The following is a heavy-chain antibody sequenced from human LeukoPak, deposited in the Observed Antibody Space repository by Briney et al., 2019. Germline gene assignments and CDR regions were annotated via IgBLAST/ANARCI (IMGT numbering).Heavy chain of an antibody. V-gene: IGHV1-8*01. D-gene: IGHD2-21*02. CDR2: MNPNSGNT. CDR1: GYTFTSYD. Sequence: ASVKVSRKASGYTFTSYDIDWVRQATGQGLEWMGWMNPNSGNTGYAQKFQGRATMTRNTSISTAYMELSSLRSEDTAVYYCARVNCGGDCYPYYYYGMDVWGQGTTVTVSS. CDR3: ARVNCGGDCYPYYYYGMDV. J-gene: IGHJ6*02.